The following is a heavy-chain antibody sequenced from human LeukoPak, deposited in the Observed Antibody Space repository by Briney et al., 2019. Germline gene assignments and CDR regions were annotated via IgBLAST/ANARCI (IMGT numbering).Heavy chain of an antibody. CDR3: AKAGTYGGYKVFDN. CDR1: RFIFSNYY. Sequence: YPGGSLKLSCAASRFIFSNYYMSWIRQTPGKGLEWIATIDAHGGTNYYAGSAQDRFTISRDNAKNSLFLQMNSLTAEDTAVYFCAKAGTYGGYKVFDNWGHGTPVTVS. V-gene: IGHV3-11*01. J-gene: IGHJ5*01. CDR2: IDAHGGTN. D-gene: IGHD5-12*01.